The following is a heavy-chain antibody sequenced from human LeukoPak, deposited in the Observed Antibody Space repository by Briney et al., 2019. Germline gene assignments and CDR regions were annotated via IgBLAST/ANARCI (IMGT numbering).Heavy chain of an antibody. J-gene: IGHJ4*02. Sequence: GGSVRLSCAASGFTFSSYAMSWVRQPPGKGLEWVSAIGGTNGRTYYADSVKGRFTISRDNSMNTLYLQMNSLRDEDTAVYYCAKHYYDTSGTPRYFDYWGQGTLVT. D-gene: IGHD3-22*01. CDR2: IGGTNGRT. CDR1: GFTFSSYA. CDR3: AKHYYDTSGTPRYFDY. V-gene: IGHV3-23*01.